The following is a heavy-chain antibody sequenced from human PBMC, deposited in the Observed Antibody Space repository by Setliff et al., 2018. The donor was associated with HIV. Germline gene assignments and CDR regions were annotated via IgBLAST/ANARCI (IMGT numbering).Heavy chain of an antibody. J-gene: IGHJ5*01. D-gene: IGHD2-2*01. Sequence: SETLSLTCTVSGGSISSGGYYWSWIRQHPGKGLEWIGYIYYSGSTYYHPSLKSRVTISVDTSKNKFSLKLRSATAADTAVYFCARRVLQDSTITSSNWFDSWGQGTLVTVSS. CDR1: GGSISSGGYY. CDR2: IYYSGST. V-gene: IGHV4-31*03. CDR3: ARRVLQDSTITSSNWFDS.